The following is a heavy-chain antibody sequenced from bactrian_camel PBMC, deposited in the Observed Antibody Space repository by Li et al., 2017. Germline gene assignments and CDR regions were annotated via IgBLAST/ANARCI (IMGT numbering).Heavy chain of an antibody. CDR3: AAGRASYSSCDLRFLEYGSTS. D-gene: IGHD3*01. J-gene: IGHJ4*01. CDR2: IGMRGAT. Sequence: HVQLVESGGGSVQAGGSLRLSCARSGFLFSPRCMGWFRQAPGNEREGVAVIGMRGATTYADSVKGRFTIARDDAENTVYLQMNSLKPEDTGMCYCAAGRASYSSCDLRFLEYGSTSRGQGTQVTVS. V-gene: IGHV3S53*01. CDR1: GFLFSPRC.